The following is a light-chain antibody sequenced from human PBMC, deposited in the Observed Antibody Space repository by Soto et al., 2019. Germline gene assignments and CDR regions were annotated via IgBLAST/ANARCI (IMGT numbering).Light chain of an antibody. CDR3: EQYGSSPLT. Sequence: DIVLTQSPGTLSLSPGERATLSCRASQSVSSSSLAWYQQKPGQDPRLLIYGASSRATGIPDRFSGSGSGTDFTLTISRLEPEDCAVYYCEQYGSSPLTFGQGTKVEIK. CDR1: QSVSSSS. CDR2: GAS. V-gene: IGKV3-20*01. J-gene: IGKJ1*01.